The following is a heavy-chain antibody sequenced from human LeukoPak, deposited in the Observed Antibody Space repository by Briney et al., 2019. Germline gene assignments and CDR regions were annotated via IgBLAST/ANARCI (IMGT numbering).Heavy chain of an antibody. CDR2: ISYDGSNK. Sequence: GGSLRLSCAASGFTFSSYAMHWVRQAPGKGLEWVAVISYDGSNKYYADSVKGRFTISRDNSKNTLYLQMNSLRAEDTAVYYCARGRRGKWELLRRHYYYYGMDVWGQGITVTVSS. D-gene: IGHD1-26*01. CDR3: ARGRRGKWELLRRHYYYYGMDV. J-gene: IGHJ6*02. V-gene: IGHV3-30-3*01. CDR1: GFTFSSYA.